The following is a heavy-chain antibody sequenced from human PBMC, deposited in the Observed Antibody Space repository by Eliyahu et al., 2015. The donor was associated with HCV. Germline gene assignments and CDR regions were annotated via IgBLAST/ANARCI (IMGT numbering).Heavy chain of an antibody. CDR2: IYYSGEH. Sequence: QVQLQESGPGLLKPSETLSLTCTVAGGSMSNFYWGWIRQPPGEGLEWIAYIYYSGEHQVQPPLRSRVTISVDTSKSQFSLKLSSVTAADTAVYYCARGTMVHGVSYYFDSWGQGTLVTVSS. V-gene: IGHV4-59*01. J-gene: IGHJ4*02. CDR3: ARGTMVHGVSYYFDS. CDR1: GGSMSNFY. D-gene: IGHD3-10*01.